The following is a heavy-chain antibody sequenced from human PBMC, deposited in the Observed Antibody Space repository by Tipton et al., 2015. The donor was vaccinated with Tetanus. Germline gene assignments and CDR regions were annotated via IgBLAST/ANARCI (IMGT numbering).Heavy chain of an antibody. CDR3: AGGGTAAVGRGLYY. D-gene: IGHD6-25*01. CDR2: LYYSGST. J-gene: IGHJ4*02. CDR1: GGSISSYY. V-gene: IGHV4-59*01. Sequence: TLSLTCTVSGGSISSYYWSWIRQPPGKGLEWIGYLYYSGSTNYNPSLKSRVTISVDTSKNQFSLKLSSVTAADTAAYYCAGGGTAAVGRGLYYWGQGTLVTVSS.